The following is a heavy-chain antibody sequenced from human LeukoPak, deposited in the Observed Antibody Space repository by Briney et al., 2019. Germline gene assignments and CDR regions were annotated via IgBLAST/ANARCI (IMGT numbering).Heavy chain of an antibody. CDR2: IYSNGIT. D-gene: IGHD3-22*01. J-gene: IGHJ2*01. CDR3: ARRAYYDTSGYYPASGYFDL. V-gene: IGHV4-59*08. CDR1: GVSIFSYY. Sequence: NSSETLSLTCTVSGVSIFSYYFNWIRQPPGKGLEWIGYIYSNGITSYNPSLRSRSTISIATSKNQFSLRLTSVTAADTATYYCARRAYYDTSGYYPASGYFDLWGRGTLVTVSS.